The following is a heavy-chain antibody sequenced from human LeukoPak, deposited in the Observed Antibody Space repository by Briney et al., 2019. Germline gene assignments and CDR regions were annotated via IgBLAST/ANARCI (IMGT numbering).Heavy chain of an antibody. CDR1: GYSFTNHW. CDR2: IYPADSDT. CDR3: ARRITLYYFDY. J-gene: IGHJ4*02. Sequence: GESLQISCKGSGYSFTNHWIGWVRQMPGKGLEWMGIIYPADSDTRYSPSFQGQVTISADKSISTAYLHWSSLKASDTAMYYCARRITLYYFDYWGQGTLVTVSS. V-gene: IGHV5-51*01. D-gene: IGHD5-24*01.